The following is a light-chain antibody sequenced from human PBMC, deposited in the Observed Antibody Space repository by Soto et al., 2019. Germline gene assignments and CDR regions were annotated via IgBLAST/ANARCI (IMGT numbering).Light chain of an antibody. CDR2: GAS. J-gene: IGKJ1*01. CDR1: QSMSSN. Sequence: EIVMTQSPATLSVSPGERATLSCRASQSMSSNLAWYQQRPRQAPRLLIYGASTRATGIPARFSGSGSGTDFTLTISSLQSEDFAVYYCQQYNRGPVTFGQGTKVDIK. V-gene: IGKV3-15*01. CDR3: QQYNRGPVT.